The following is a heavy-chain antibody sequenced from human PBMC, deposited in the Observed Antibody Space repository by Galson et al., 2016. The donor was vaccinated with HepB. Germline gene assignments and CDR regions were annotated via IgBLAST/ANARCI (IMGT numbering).Heavy chain of an antibody. CDR1: GFTFSSYA. Sequence: SLRLSCAASGFTFSSYAMSWVRQAPGKGLEWVSTISGSGGSTYYADSVKGRFTISRDNSKNTLYLQMNSLRAEDTAVYYCAKFTMVQGGFYYYGMDVWGQGTTVTVSS. D-gene: IGHD3-10*01. V-gene: IGHV3-23*01. CDR3: AKFTMVQGGFYYYGMDV. J-gene: IGHJ6*02. CDR2: ISGSGGST.